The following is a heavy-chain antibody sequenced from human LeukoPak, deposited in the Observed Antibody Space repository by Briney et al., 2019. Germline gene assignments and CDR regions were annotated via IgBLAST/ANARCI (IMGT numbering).Heavy chain of an antibody. CDR3: AKDNGLGIVFSLDY. CDR2: ISYDGSNK. Sequence: GGTLRLSCAASGFTFSDYGIHWVRQAPGKGLEWVAVISYDGSNKYYADSVKGRFTISRDNSKNTLYLQMNSLRAEDTAVYYCAKDNGLGIVFSLDYWGQGTLVAVSS. D-gene: IGHD3/OR15-3a*01. V-gene: IGHV3-30*18. J-gene: IGHJ4*02. CDR1: GFTFSDYG.